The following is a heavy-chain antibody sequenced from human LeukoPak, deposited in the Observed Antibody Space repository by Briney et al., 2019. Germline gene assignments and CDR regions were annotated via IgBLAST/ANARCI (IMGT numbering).Heavy chain of an antibody. J-gene: IGHJ3*01. Sequence: GGSLRLSCAASGFIFSSYAMNWLRQAPGKGLEGVSSISGSGSYIHYADSMKGRFTISRDNAKKSVYLHRSRLRAEDTAVYYCARGLGSGDYVANAFDFWGRGTTVSVS. V-gene: IGHV3-21*01. D-gene: IGHD4-17*01. CDR2: ISGSGSYI. CDR1: GFIFSSYA. CDR3: ARGLGSGDYVANAFDF.